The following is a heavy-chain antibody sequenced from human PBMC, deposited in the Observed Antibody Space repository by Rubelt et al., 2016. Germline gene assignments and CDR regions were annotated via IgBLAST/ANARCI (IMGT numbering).Heavy chain of an antibody. V-gene: IGHV3-23*01. Sequence: GKGLEWVSAISGSGGSTYYADSVKGRFTISRDNSKNTLYLQMNSPRAEDTAVYYCAKDMYSSGWYPDYWGQGTLVTVSS. CDR3: AKDMYSSGWYPDY. D-gene: IGHD6-19*01. J-gene: IGHJ4*02. CDR2: ISGSGGST.